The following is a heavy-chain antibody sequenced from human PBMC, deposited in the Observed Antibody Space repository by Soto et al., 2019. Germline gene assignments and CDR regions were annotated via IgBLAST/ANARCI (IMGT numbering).Heavy chain of an antibody. V-gene: IGHV3-73*01. CDR2: IRSKANSYAT. CDR1: GFTFSGSA. J-gene: IGHJ3*02. D-gene: IGHD3-16*01. CDR3: TRRFTFGGATAAFDI. Sequence: ESGGGLVQPGGSLKLSCAASGFTFSGSAMHWVRQASGKGLEWVGRIRSKANSYATAYAASVKGRFTISRDDSKNTAYLQMNSLKTEDTAGYYCTRRFTFGGATAAFDIWGQGTMVTVSS.